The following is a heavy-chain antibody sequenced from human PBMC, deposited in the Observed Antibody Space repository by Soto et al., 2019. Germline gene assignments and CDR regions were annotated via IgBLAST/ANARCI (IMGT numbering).Heavy chain of an antibody. Sequence: EVQLVESGGGLVQPGGSLRLSCAASGFTVSSNYMSCVRQAPGKGLEWVSGIYSGGSAYYADSVKGRFTISRDNSKNTLYLQMNSLRAEDTAVYYCARHGYSYGGGYFDYWGQGTLVTVSS. V-gene: IGHV3-66*04. J-gene: IGHJ4*02. CDR3: ARHGYSYGGGYFDY. D-gene: IGHD5-18*01. CDR1: GFTVSSNY. CDR2: IYSGGSA.